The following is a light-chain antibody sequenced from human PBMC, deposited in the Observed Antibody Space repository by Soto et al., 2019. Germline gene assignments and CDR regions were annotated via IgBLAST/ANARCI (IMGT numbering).Light chain of an antibody. CDR1: QNINNW. V-gene: IGKV3-11*01. CDR3: QQRATWPGT. CDR2: DAS. Sequence: EIELTQSPATLSLSPGERATLSCRASQNINNWLAWYQQKPGQTPRLLIYDASTRATDIPARFSGSGSGTDFTLTISGLEPEDFAVYYCQQRATWPGTFGGGTKVEIK. J-gene: IGKJ4*01.